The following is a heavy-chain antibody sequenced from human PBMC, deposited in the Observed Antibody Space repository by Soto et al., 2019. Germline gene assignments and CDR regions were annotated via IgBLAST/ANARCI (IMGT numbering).Heavy chain of an antibody. Sequence: EVQLVESGGGLVKPGGSLRLSCAASGFTFSSYSMNWVRQAPGKGLEWVSFISSSSSYIYYADSVKGRFTISRDNAKNSLYLQMNGLRAEDTAVYYWARDYDSRGYDYWGQGTLVTVSS. D-gene: IGHD3-22*01. J-gene: IGHJ4*02. V-gene: IGHV3-21*01. CDR3: ARDYDSRGYDY. CDR1: GFTFSSYS. CDR2: ISSSSSYI.